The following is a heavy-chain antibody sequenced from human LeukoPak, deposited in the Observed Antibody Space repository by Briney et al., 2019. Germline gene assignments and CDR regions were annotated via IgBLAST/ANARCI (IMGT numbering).Heavy chain of an antibody. CDR1: GYTFTSYD. V-gene: IGHV1-8*03. J-gene: IGHJ6*03. CDR2: MNPNSGNT. D-gene: IGHD3-3*01. CDR3: ARDYGHDFGVVTKYYYYYYMDV. Sequence: ASVKVSCKASGYTFTSYDINWVRQATGQGLEWMGWMNPNSGNTGYAQKFQGRVTITRNTSISTAYMELSSLRSEDTAVYYCARDYGHDFGVVTKYYYYYYMDVWGKGTTVTVSS.